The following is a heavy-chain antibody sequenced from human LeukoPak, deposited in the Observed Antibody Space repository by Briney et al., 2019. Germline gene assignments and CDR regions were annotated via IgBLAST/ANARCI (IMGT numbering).Heavy chain of an antibody. Sequence: SETLSLTCAVYGGSFSGYYWSWIRQPPGKGLEWIGEINHSGSTNYNPSLKSRVTISVDTSKNQFSLKLSSVTAADTAVYYCARKGMVRGVIIIFNAFDIWGQGTMVTVSS. CDR1: GGSFSGYY. D-gene: IGHD3-10*01. V-gene: IGHV4-34*01. CDR2: INHSGST. J-gene: IGHJ3*02. CDR3: ARKGMVRGVIIIFNAFDI.